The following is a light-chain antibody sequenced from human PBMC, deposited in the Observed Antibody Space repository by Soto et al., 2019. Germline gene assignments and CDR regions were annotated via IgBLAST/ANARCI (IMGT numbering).Light chain of an antibody. CDR3: SSYAGSTLYV. CDR1: SSNIAGNT. J-gene: IGLJ1*01. V-gene: IGLV1-44*01. CDR2: IND. Sequence: QSVLTQPPSLSGTPGQRVTISCSGSSSNIAGNTVHWYQHLPGTAPKLLIYINDQRPSGVPDRFSGSKSGNTASLTVSGLKAEDEADYYCSSYAGSTLYVFGTGTKLTVL.